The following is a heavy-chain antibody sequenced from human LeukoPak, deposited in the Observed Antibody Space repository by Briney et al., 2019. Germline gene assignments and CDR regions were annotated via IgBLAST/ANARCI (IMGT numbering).Heavy chain of an antibody. D-gene: IGHD4-17*01. V-gene: IGHV3-74*03. J-gene: IGHJ4*02. CDR3: ARASTTVPNLLDY. CDR1: GFTFSTYW. Sequence: GGSLRLSCAASGFTFSTYWMHWVRQAPGKGLLWVSRINGDGTSTKYADSVKGRFTIFRDNARHTLYLQMNSLRAEDTAVYYCARASTTVPNLLDYWGQGTLVTVSS. CDR2: INGDGTST.